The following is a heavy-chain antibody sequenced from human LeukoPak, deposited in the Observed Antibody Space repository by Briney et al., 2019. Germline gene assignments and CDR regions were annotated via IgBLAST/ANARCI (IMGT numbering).Heavy chain of an antibody. CDR1: GYTFTSYD. D-gene: IGHD5-18*01. CDR3: ASGGYSYGHSAY. Sequence: ASVKVSSKASGYTFTSYDINWVRQATGQGLEWMGWMNPSSGNTAYAQKFQGRVTMTRNTFISTAYMELSSLRAEDTAVYYCASGGYSYGHSAYRGQGTLVTISS. J-gene: IGHJ4*02. V-gene: IGHV1-8*01. CDR2: MNPSSGNT.